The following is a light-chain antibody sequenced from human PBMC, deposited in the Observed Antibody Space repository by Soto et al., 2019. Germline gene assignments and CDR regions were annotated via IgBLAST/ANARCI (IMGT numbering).Light chain of an antibody. V-gene: IGKV3-15*01. CDR3: QQYNNWPWT. J-gene: IGKJ1*01. Sequence: EIVMTQSPATLSVSPGERATLSCRASQSVTSNLAWYEQRPGQAPRLLIYDTSTRATGIPARISGSGSGTEFTLTISSLQSEDFAVYYCQQYNNWPWTFGQGTKVEVK. CDR2: DTS. CDR1: QSVTSN.